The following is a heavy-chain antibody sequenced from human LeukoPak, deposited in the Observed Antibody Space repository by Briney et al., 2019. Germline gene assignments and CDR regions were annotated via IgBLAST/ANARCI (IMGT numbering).Heavy chain of an antibody. CDR2: IKQDGSEK. V-gene: IGHV3-7*01. Sequence: PGGSLRLSCAACGFTFSSYWMSWVRQAPGKGLEWVANIKQDGSEKYYVDSVKGRFTISRDNAKNSLYLQMNSLRAEDTAVYYCARSIAAADNGVGWGQGTLVTVSS. D-gene: IGHD6-13*01. CDR1: GFTFSSYW. CDR3: ARSIAAADNGVG. J-gene: IGHJ4*02.